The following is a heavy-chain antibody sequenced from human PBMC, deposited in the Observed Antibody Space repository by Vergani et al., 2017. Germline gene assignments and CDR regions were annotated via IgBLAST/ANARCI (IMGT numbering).Heavy chain of an antibody. D-gene: IGHD6-13*01. CDR3: ARDLQQQLIPYMDV. V-gene: IGHV1-2*02. J-gene: IGHJ6*03. CDR2: INTNSGGT. Sequence: QVQLVQSGAEVKKPGASVKVSCKASGYTFTTYYMHWVRQAPGQGLEGMGWINTNSGGTNYAQKFQGRVTMTRDTSISTADMELSRLRSDDTAEEFCARDLQQQLIPYMDVWGKGTTVTVSS. CDR1: GYTFTTYY.